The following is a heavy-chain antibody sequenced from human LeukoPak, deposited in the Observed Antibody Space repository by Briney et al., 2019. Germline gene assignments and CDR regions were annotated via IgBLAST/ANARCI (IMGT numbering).Heavy chain of an antibody. D-gene: IGHD3-10*01. CDR1: GFTFSSYA. Sequence: PGGSLRLSCAASGFTFSSYAMSWVRQAPGKGLEWVSAISGSGGSTYYADSVKGRFTISRDNSKNTLYLQMNSLRAEDTAVYYCAKDSPSITMVRGVLDYWGQGTLVTVSS. J-gene: IGHJ4*02. V-gene: IGHV3-23*01. CDR2: ISGSGGST. CDR3: AKDSPSITMVRGVLDY.